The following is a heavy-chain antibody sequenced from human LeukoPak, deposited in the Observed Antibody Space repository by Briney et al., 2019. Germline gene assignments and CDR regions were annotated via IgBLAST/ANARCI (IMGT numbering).Heavy chain of an antibody. D-gene: IGHD5-12*01. CDR1: GGTFSSYA. Sequence: SVKVSCKASGGTFSSYAISWVRQAPGQGLEWMGGIIPIFGTANYAQKFQGRATITTDESTSTAYMELGSLRSEDTAVYYCARDRGYSGYDSRNYHVEPGGYFDYWGQGTLVTVSS. J-gene: IGHJ4*02. CDR2: IIPIFGTA. V-gene: IGHV1-69*05. CDR3: ARDRGYSGYDSRNYHVEPGGYFDY.